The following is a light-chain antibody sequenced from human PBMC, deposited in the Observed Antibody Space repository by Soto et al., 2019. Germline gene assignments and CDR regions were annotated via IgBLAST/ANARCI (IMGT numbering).Light chain of an antibody. V-gene: IGKV1D-13*01. Sequence: AIQLTQSPSSLSASVGDRDTITCRASQGIGRSLAWYQQKPGTAPKLLIYDASSLETGVPSRFSGTGSGTDFTLTISGLQAEDFATYYCQQFNNYPVTFGPGTKVDIK. CDR1: QGIGRS. CDR2: DAS. CDR3: QQFNNYPVT. J-gene: IGKJ3*01.